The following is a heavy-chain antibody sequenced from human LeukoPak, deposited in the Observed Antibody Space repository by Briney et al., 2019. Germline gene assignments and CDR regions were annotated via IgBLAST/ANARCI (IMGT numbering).Heavy chain of an antibody. CDR1: GFTFSSYS. CDR3: ARAALVRGVDYFDS. Sequence: GGSLRLSCAASGFTFSSYSINWVRQAPGKGLEWVSSISSSSTYIYYADSVKGRFTISRDNAKNSLYLQMNSLRAEDTAVYYCARAALVRGVDYFDSWGQGTLVTVSS. V-gene: IGHV3-21*01. J-gene: IGHJ4*02. CDR2: ISSSSTYI. D-gene: IGHD3-10*01.